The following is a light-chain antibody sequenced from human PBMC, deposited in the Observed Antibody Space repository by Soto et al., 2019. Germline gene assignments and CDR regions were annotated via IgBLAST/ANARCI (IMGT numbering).Light chain of an antibody. V-gene: IGKV1-39*01. CDR3: QQSSSTPQT. Sequence: DIQMTQSPSSLSASVGDRVTITCRASQSISSYLNWYQQKPGKAPKLLIYAASSLQSGVPSRFSGSGSGKDFTLAISSLQPEYFATYYCQQSSSTPQTSGGVTKLDIK. CDR2: AAS. CDR1: QSISSY. J-gene: IGKJ4*01.